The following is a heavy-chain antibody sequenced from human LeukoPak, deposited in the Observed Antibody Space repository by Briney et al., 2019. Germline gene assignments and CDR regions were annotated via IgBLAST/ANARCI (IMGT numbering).Heavy chain of an antibody. CDR2: ISGSGDHT. J-gene: IGHJ4*02. D-gene: IGHD3-10*01. Sequence: PGGSLRLSCAASGFTFSSYAMSWVRQVPGKGLEWVSVISGSGDHTYYADSVKGRFTISRDNSKNTLYLQMNSLRAEDTAVYYCAKTYYYGSGSYSYWGQGTLVTVSS. CDR1: GFTFSSYA. V-gene: IGHV3-23*01. CDR3: AKTYYYGSGSYSY.